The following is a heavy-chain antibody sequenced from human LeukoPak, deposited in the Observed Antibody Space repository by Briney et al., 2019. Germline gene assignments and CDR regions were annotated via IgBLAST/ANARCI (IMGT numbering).Heavy chain of an antibody. J-gene: IGHJ4*02. D-gene: IGHD3-10*01. Sequence: HSGGSLRLSCVGSGFIFKLFAVGWVRQAPGKGLEWVSVISGTNDETDYADSVRGHFTISRDNSLNTLFLQMDNLRAEDKAVYYCVKTYCSITRCSPGFDSWGQGTLVTVSS. CDR2: ISGTNDET. CDR3: VKTYCSITRCSPGFDS. CDR1: GFIFKLFA. V-gene: IGHV3-23*01.